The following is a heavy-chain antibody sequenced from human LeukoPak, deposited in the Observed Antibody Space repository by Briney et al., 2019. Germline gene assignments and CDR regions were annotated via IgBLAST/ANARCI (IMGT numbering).Heavy chain of an antibody. Sequence: QAGGSLRLSCAASGFTFSSYAMSWVRQAPGKGLEWVSALSGSGGSTYYADSVKGRFTISRDNSKNTLYLQMNSLRAEDTAVYYCAKVSGYSSNIPTLYFDYWGQGTLVTVSS. CDR3: AKVSGYSSNIPTLYFDY. CDR2: LSGSGGST. J-gene: IGHJ4*02. CDR1: GFTFSSYA. D-gene: IGHD6-13*01. V-gene: IGHV3-23*01.